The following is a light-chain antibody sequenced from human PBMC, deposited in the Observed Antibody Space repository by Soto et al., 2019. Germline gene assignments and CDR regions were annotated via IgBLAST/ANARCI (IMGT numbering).Light chain of an antibody. V-gene: IGKV1-6*01. CDR2: AAS. Sequence: AVKVTQSAASLSASVGDRVTITCRASQGIRNDLGWYQQKPGKAPKLLIYAASSLQSGVPSRFSGSGSGTDFTLTISSLQPEDFATYYCQQLNKYPSTFGGRTKVDIK. CDR3: QQLNKYPST. J-gene: IGKJ4*01. CDR1: QGIRND.